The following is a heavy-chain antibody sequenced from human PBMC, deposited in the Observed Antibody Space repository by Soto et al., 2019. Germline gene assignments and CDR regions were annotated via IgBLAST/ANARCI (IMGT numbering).Heavy chain of an antibody. V-gene: IGHV3-7*01. CDR1: GFTFSSYW. CDR2: IKQDGREK. J-gene: IGHJ4*02. CDR3: ARPRGYCSGGSCSPPSY. Sequence: EVQLVESGGGLVQPGGSLRLSCAASGFTFSSYWMSWVRQAPGKGLEWVANIKQDGREKYYVDSVKGRFTISRDNAKNSLYLQMNSLRAEDTAVYYCARPRGYCSGGSCSPPSYWGQGTLVTVSS. D-gene: IGHD2-15*01.